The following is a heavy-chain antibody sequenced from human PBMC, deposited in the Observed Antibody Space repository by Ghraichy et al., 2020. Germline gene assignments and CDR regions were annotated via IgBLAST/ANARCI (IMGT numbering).Heavy chain of an antibody. V-gene: IGHV3-23*01. Sequence: GGSLRLSCAASGFTFSSYAMNWVRQAPGKGLEWVSTLSGSGRNTYYADSVKGRFTISRDDSKNTLYLQMNSLRAEDTAIYYCARERGWFVGLSPFDIWGLGIMVNVSS. CDR1: GFTFSSYA. CDR3: ARERGWFVGLSPFDI. J-gene: IGHJ3*02. D-gene: IGHD3-16*01. CDR2: LSGSGRNT.